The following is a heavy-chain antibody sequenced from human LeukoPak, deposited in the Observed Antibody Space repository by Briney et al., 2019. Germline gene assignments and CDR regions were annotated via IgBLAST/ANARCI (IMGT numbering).Heavy chain of an antibody. CDR2: ISGSGGST. D-gene: IGHD6-19*01. J-gene: IGHJ4*02. V-gene: IGHV3-23*01. CDR1: GFTFSSYA. Sequence: SGGSLRLSCAASGFTFSSYAMSWVRQAPGKGLEWVSAISGSGGSTYYADSVKGRFTISRDNSKNTLFLQMNSLRAEDTAVYYCARVRIAVAVGFFDYWGQGTLVTVSS. CDR3: ARVRIAVAVGFFDY.